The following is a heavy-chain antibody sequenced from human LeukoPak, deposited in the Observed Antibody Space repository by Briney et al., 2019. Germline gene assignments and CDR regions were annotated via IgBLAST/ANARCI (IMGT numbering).Heavy chain of an antibody. CDR3: ARDRVDGYNFIDY. D-gene: IGHD5-24*01. J-gene: IGHJ4*02. CDR1: GGTFSSYA. Sequence: ASVKVSCKASGGTFSSYAISWVRQAPGQGLEWMGGIIPIFGTANYAQKFQGRVTITADESTSTAYMEPSSLRSEDTAVYYCARDRVDGYNFIDYWGQGTLVTVSS. V-gene: IGHV1-69*13. CDR2: IIPIFGTA.